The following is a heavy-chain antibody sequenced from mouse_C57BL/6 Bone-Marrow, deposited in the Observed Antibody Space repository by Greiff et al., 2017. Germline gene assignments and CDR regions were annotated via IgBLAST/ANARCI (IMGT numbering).Heavy chain of an antibody. CDR1: GYTFTSYW. CDR2: INPSSGYT. CDR3: ARRRAYAMDY. J-gene: IGHJ4*01. Sequence: QVQLQQSGAELAKPGASVKLSCKASGYTFTSYWMHWVKQRPGQGLEWIGYINPSSGYTKYNQKFKGKATLTADKSSSTAYMQLSSLTYEDSAVYYCARRRAYAMDYWGQGTSVTVSS. V-gene: IGHV1-7*01.